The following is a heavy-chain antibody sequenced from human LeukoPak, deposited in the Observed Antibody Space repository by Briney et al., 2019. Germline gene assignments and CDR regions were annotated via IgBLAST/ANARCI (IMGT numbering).Heavy chain of an antibody. CDR2: IKQDGSEK. CDR3: ARGETSYGDYADY. V-gene: IGHV3-7*01. CDR1: GFTFSSYG. Sequence: GGSLRLSCAASGFTFSSYGMSWVRQAPGKGLEWVANIKQDGSEKYYVGSVNGRFTISRNNAKNSLYLQMNSLRAEDTAVYYCARGETSYGDYADYWGQGTLVTVSS. J-gene: IGHJ4*02. D-gene: IGHD4-17*01.